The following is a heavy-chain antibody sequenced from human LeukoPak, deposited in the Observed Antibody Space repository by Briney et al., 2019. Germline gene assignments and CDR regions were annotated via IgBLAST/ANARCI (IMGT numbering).Heavy chain of an antibody. CDR1: GGSISSSSYY. J-gene: IGHJ3*02. D-gene: IGHD3-22*01. CDR2: IYYSGST. Sequence: SETLSLTCTVSGGSISSSSYYWGWIRQPLGKGLEWIGSIYYSGSTYYNPSLKSRVTISVDTSKNQFSLKLSSVTAADTAVYYCARLPITMIVVVTDAFDIWSQGTMVTVSS. CDR3: ARLPITMIVVVTDAFDI. V-gene: IGHV4-39*01.